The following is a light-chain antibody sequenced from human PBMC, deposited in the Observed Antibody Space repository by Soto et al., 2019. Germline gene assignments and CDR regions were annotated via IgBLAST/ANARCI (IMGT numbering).Light chain of an antibody. CDR1: QTIMTY. V-gene: IGKV1-39*01. Sequence: DIQMTQSPSSLSASVGDEVTITCGASQTIMTYLNWYQLKPGKPPRLLIYAASSLQSGVPSRFSGSGSGTDFTLTISSLQPEDFPTYSCQQSYNSPQTFGRGTQVDIK. CDR2: AAS. CDR3: QQSYNSPQT. J-gene: IGKJ1*01.